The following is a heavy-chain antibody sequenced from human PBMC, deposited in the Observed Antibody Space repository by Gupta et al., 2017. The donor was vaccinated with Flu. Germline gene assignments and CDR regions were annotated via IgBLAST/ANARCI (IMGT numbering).Heavy chain of an antibody. CDR1: SGYS. D-gene: IGHD3-16*01. J-gene: IGHJ6*02. V-gene: IGHV3-21*01. CDR2: ISSSSIYI. CDR3: ARVVGDIKGFGMDV. Sequence: SGYSMNWVRQAPGKGLEWVSSISSSSIYIYYVDSVKGRFTVSRENAKNSLYLQMNSLRAEDTAVYYCARVVGDIKGFGMDVWGQGTTVTVSS.